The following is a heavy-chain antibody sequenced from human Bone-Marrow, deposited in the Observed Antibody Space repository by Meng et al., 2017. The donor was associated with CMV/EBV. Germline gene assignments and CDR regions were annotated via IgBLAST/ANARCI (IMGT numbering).Heavy chain of an antibody. D-gene: IGHD3-3*01. Sequence: ASVKVSCKASGYTFTSYGISWVRQAPGQGLEWMGWISAYNGNTNYAQKLQGRVTMTTDTSTSIAYIELRSLRSDDTAVNYWEREGARFKNRFDPLGQGTLVTVSS. CDR1: GYTFTSYG. V-gene: IGHV1-18*01. J-gene: IGHJ5*02. CDR2: ISAYNGNT. CDR3: EREGARFKNRFDP.